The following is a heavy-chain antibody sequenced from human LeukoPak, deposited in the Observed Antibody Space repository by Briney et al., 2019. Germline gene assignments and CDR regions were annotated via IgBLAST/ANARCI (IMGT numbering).Heavy chain of an antibody. Sequence: GRSLRLSCAASGFTFSSYAMSWVRQAPGKGLEWVSSISGSGGSTYYADSVKGRFTISRDNSKKTLYVQMNSLRAEDTAVYYCAKSPLYGTVMPLGWFDPWGQGTLVTVSS. V-gene: IGHV3-23*01. J-gene: IGHJ5*02. CDR2: ISGSGGST. CDR3: AKSPLYGTVMPLGWFDP. D-gene: IGHD3-16*01. CDR1: GFTFSSYA.